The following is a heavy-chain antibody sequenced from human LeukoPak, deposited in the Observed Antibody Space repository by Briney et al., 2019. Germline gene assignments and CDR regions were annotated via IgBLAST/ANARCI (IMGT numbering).Heavy chain of an antibody. CDR3: ASPSIFEELLFVY. CDR2: IYSGGST. Sequence: GGSLRLSCAASGFTVSSNYMSWVRQAPGKGLEWVSVIYSGGSTYYADSVKGRFTISRDNSKNTLYLQMNSLRAEDTAVYYCASPSIFEELLFVYWGQGTLVTVSS. J-gene: IGHJ4*02. D-gene: IGHD3-10*01. CDR1: GFTVSSNY. V-gene: IGHV3-53*01.